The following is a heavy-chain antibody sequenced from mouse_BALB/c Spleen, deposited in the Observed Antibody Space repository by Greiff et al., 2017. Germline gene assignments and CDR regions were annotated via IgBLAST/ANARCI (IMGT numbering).Heavy chain of an antibody. CDR1: GFTFSSYA. CDR3: ARGTLLRGYFDY. Sequence: EVKLVESGGGLVKPGGSLKLSCAASGFTFSSYAMSWVRQTPEKRLEWVASISSGGSTYYPDSVKGRFTISRDNARNILYLQMSSLRSEDTAMYYCARGTLLRGYFDYWGQGTTLTVSS. D-gene: IGHD1-2*01. J-gene: IGHJ2*01. V-gene: IGHV5-6-5*01. CDR2: ISSGGST.